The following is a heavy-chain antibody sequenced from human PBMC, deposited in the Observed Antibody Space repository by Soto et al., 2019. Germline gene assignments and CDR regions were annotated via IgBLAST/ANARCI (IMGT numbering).Heavy chain of an antibody. CDR3: ARNLAAGDY. V-gene: IGHV1-46*01. CDR2: LNPNGGST. Sequence: QVQLVQSGAEVKKPGASVKVSCKASGYTFTNSYIHWVRQAPGQGLEWMALLNPNGGSTNYAQNFQGRVTVTRDTVTSTVYLEMTSLSSEDSAVYDCARNLAAGDYWGQGTLVTVSS. D-gene: IGHD6-13*01. CDR1: GYTFTNSY. J-gene: IGHJ4*02.